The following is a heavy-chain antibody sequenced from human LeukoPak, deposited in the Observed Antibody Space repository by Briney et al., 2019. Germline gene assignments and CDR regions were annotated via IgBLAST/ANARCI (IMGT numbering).Heavy chain of an antibody. J-gene: IGHJ4*02. Sequence: EASVKVSCKASGYTFTDYYIHWVRQAPAQGLEWMGWINPNSGGTNFAQTFQGRVTMTKDTSISTAYMELSRLRSDDTAVYFCARAIAVVDYWGQGTLVTVSS. D-gene: IGHD6-19*01. V-gene: IGHV1-2*02. CDR2: INPNSGGT. CDR1: GYTFTDYY. CDR3: ARAIAVVDY.